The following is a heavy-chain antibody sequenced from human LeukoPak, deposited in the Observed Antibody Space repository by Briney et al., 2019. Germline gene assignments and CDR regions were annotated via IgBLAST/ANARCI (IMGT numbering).Heavy chain of an antibody. D-gene: IGHD6-13*01. CDR2: ISYDGSNK. V-gene: IGHV3-30*18. CDR3: AKGWYSIDS. CDR1: GFTFSSFG. Sequence: PGRSLRLSCAASGFTFSSFGMHWVRQAPGKGLEWVAVISYDGSNKYYADSVKGRSTTSRDNSKNTLYLQMNSLRAEDTAVYYCAKGWYSIDSWGQGTLVTVSS. J-gene: IGHJ4*02.